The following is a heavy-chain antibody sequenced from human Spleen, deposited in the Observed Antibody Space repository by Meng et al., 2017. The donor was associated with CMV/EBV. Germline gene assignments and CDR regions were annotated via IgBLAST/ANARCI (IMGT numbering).Heavy chain of an antibody. V-gene: IGHV4-34*01. J-gene: IGHJ4*02. Sequence: SETLSLTCAVYGASFSDDYWSWVRQPPGKGLEYIGEINHSGSTVYNPSLKGRVTISVDTSKNQFSLKLTSLTAADTSVYYCARRGLGRPDYWGQGTLVTVSS. CDR3: ARRGLGRPDY. CDR2: INHSGST. D-gene: IGHD6-6*01. CDR1: GASFSDDY.